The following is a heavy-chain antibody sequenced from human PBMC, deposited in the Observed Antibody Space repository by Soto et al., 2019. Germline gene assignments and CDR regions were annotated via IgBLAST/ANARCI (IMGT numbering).Heavy chain of an antibody. V-gene: IGHV3-23*05. CDR1: GFTFRSYA. J-gene: IGHJ4*02. CDR2: TDNSGTYP. D-gene: IGHD3-10*01. Sequence: EVHLLVSGGGLVQPGGSLRLSCAASGFTFRSYAMSWVRQAPGKGLEWVSSTDNSGTYPWHADSVKGRLTISRDNSQNTLYLEMNSLRAEDTAVYYCAKGSASGRPYYFDSWGQGTLVTVSS. CDR3: AKGSASGRPYYFDS.